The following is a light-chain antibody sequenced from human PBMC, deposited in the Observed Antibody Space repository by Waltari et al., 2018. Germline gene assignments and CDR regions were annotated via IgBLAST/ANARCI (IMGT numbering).Light chain of an antibody. CDR2: GAS. CDR3: HQTFSHPRPS. V-gene: IGKV3-15*01. CDR1: QNVRSN. J-gene: IGKJ2*01. Sequence: IVMTQSPATLSVSPGERATLSCRASQNVRSNLAWYQQKPGQAPRLLIYGASTRATDVPARFGGSGFGTEFTLTISSLQSEDFATYYCHQTFSHPRPSFGQGTKVDI.